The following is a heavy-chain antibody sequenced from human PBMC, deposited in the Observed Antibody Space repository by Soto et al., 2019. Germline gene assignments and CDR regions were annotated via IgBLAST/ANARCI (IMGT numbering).Heavy chain of an antibody. Sequence: EVQLLESGGGLVQPGGSVRLSCAASAFTFSSYAMSWVRQAPGKGLEWVSAISGGGGHVYYADPVKGRYTISRDNSKNTLFLQMSSLRAEDTAVYYCAKDSSGYYPGHYFDYWGQGILVTVSS. CDR2: ISGGGGHV. CDR3: AKDSSGYYPGHYFDY. V-gene: IGHV3-23*01. J-gene: IGHJ4*02. CDR1: AFTFSSYA. D-gene: IGHD3-22*01.